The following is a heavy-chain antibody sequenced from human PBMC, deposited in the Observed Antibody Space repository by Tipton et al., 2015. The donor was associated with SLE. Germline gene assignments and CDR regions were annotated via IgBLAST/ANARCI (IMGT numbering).Heavy chain of an antibody. J-gene: IGHJ3*02. CDR3: AKEQGYSSANDAFDI. CDR1: GFTFNDYG. V-gene: IGHV3-30*02. CDR2: IRYDGSNK. D-gene: IGHD6-19*01. Sequence: SLRLSCAASGFTFNDYGMHWVRQAPGKGLEWVAFIRYDGSNKYYADSVKGRFTISRDNSKNTLYLQMNSLRAEDTAVYYCAKEQGYSSANDAFDIWGQGTMVTVSS.